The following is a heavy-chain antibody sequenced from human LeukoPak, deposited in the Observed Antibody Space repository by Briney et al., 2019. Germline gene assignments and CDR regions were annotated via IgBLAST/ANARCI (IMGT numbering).Heavy chain of an antibody. V-gene: IGHV3-30*03. D-gene: IGHD3-9*01. CDR1: GFTFSSYG. CDR2: ISYDGSYK. Sequence: GGSLRLSCAVAGFTFSSYGMHWVRQAPGKGLEWVAVISYDGSYKYYADSVKGRFTISRDNSKNTLYLQMNSLRAEDTAVYYCARSNQYYDILTGYYDYYYGMDVWGQGTTVTVSS. CDR3: ARSNQYYDILTGYYDYYYGMDV. J-gene: IGHJ6*02.